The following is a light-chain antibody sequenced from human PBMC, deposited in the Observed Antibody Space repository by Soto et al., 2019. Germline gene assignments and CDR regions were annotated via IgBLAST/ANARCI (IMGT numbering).Light chain of an antibody. Sequence: ILMTKTPSTLSASVGDRVTITCRASQIIGSSLAWYQQTPGRAPKLIIYDASTLHTGVPSRFSGSESGTEFTLTISSLQPDDSATYFCQQYYSYSYTFAQGTK. V-gene: IGKV1-5*01. CDR3: QQYYSYSYT. CDR1: QIIGSS. CDR2: DAS. J-gene: IGKJ2*01.